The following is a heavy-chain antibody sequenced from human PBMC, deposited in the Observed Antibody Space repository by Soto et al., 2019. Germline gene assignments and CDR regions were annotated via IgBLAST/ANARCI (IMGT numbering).Heavy chain of an antibody. J-gene: IGHJ4*02. V-gene: IGHV4-39*01. CDR1: GGSISSSSYY. D-gene: IGHD6-13*01. CDR2: IYYSGST. CDR3: ARANSSSRSRFDY. Sequence: QLQLQESGPGLVKPSETLSLTCTVSGGSISSSSYYWGWIRQPPGKGLEWIGSIYYSGSTYYNPSLRQRVTMSVDTSKNTFSLKLSSVNAADRAVYYWARANSSSRSRFDYWGQGTLVTVSS.